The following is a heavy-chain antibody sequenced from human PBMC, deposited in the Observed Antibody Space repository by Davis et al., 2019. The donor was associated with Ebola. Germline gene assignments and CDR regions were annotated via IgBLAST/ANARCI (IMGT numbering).Heavy chain of an antibody. J-gene: IGHJ5*02. CDR2: INHSGST. Sequence: MPSETLSLTCAVYGGAFSGYHWSRIRQPPGKGLEWIGEINHSGSTNYNPSLKSRVTRSVDTSKNQFSLKLSSVTAADTAVYYCARDRGWFDPWGQGTLVTVSS. V-gene: IGHV4-34*01. CDR3: ARDRGWFDP. CDR1: GGAFSGYH.